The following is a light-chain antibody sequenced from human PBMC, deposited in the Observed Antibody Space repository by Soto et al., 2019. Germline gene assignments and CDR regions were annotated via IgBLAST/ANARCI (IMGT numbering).Light chain of an antibody. CDR3: QQYNNRPFT. J-gene: IGKJ3*01. Sequence: EIVLTQSPATLSLSPGERATLSCRASHSVSSNLAWYQQKPGQAPRLLIYGASTRATGIPARFSGSGSGTEFTLTISSLQSEDFAVYYCQQYNNRPFTFGPGTKVDIK. V-gene: IGKV3-15*01. CDR1: HSVSSN. CDR2: GAS.